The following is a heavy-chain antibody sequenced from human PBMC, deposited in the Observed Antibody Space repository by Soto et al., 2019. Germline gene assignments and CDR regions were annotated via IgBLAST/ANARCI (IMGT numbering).Heavy chain of an antibody. D-gene: IGHD3-22*01. V-gene: IGHV4-38-2*01. CDR2: IYHGGST. J-gene: IGHJ5*02. Sequence: SETLSLTCAVSGYSISSGYYWGWLRQPPGKGLEWIGGIYHGGSTYYNPSLNSRVTLSIDITNNHVSLILNSVTAADTAVYYCARVGPWVPYYYDSSPYTFENWFDPWGQGTLVTVSS. CDR3: ARVGPWVPYYYDSSPYTFENWFDP. CDR1: GYSISSGYY.